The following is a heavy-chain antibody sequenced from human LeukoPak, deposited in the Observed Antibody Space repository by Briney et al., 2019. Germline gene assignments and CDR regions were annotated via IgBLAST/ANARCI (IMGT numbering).Heavy chain of an antibody. V-gene: IGHV1-69*13. CDR3: AREGDAYYYDSSGYSR. D-gene: IGHD3-22*01. CDR2: IIPIFGTA. CDR1: GGTFISYA. Sequence: SVKVSCKASGGTFISYAISWVRQAPGQGLEWRGGIIPIFGTANYAQKFQGRVTITADESTSTAYMELSSLRSEDTAVYYCAREGDAYYYDSSGYSRWGQGTLVTVSS. J-gene: IGHJ4*02.